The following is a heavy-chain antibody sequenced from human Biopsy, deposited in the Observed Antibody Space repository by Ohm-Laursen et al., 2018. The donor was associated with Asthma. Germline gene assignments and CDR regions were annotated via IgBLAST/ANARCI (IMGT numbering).Heavy chain of an antibody. Sequence: SETLSLTCTVSGGSISSSSYYWGWIRQPPGKGLEWIGSIYYNGRTYYNPSLKSRVTISVDTSKKQLSLQLSSVTAADTAVYYCARSIYDFWSGYYGMDVWGQGTTVTVSS. J-gene: IGHJ6*02. D-gene: IGHD3-3*01. CDR3: ARSIYDFWSGYYGMDV. CDR1: GGSISSSSYY. V-gene: IGHV4-39*01. CDR2: IYYNGRT.